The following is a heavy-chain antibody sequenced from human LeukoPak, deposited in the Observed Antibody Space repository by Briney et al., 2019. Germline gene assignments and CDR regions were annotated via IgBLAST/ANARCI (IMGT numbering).Heavy chain of an antibody. Sequence: PGRSLRLSCAASGFTFSNYAMHWVRQAPGKGLEWVAVISYDGSNKYYADSVKGRFTISRDNSENTVYLQMNSLRAEDTAVYYCARDPRRSSQTGYFDYRGQGTLVTVSS. V-gene: IGHV3-30*04. J-gene: IGHJ4*02. CDR3: ARDPRRSSQTGYFDY. CDR1: GFTFSNYA. D-gene: IGHD6-19*01. CDR2: ISYDGSNK.